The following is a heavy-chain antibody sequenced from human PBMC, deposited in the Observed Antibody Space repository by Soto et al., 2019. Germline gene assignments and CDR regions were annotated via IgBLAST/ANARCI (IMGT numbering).Heavy chain of an antibody. D-gene: IGHD5-12*01. CDR3: ARGRPLRVYYYYYMDV. Sequence: ASVKVSWKASGYTFTSYDINWVRQATGQGLEWMGWMNPNSGNTGYAQKFQGRVTMTRNTSISTAYMELSSLRSEDTAVYYCARGRPLRVYYYYYMDVWGKGTTVTVSS. CDR2: MNPNSGNT. CDR1: GYTFTSYD. J-gene: IGHJ6*03. V-gene: IGHV1-8*01.